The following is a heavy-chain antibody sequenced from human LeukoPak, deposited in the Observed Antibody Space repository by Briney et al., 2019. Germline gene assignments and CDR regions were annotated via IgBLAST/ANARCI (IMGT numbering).Heavy chain of an antibody. J-gene: IGHJ4*02. CDR3: ATEDYGDYGGMDY. D-gene: IGHD4-17*01. V-gene: IGHV3-21*01. CDR1: GFTFKTYT. CDR2: ISSSSSYI. Sequence: GGSLRLSCAASGFTFKTYTMHWVRQAPGMGLEWVSSISSSSSYIFYADSVKGRFTISRDNAKNTLYLQMNSLRAEDTAVYYCATEDYGDYGGMDYWGQGTLVTVSS.